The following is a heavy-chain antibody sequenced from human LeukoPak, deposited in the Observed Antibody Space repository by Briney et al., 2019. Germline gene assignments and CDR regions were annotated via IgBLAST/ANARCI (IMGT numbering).Heavy chain of an antibody. CDR3: ANAIEXTSYFDY. CDR2: ISGSGGST. J-gene: IGHJ4*02. CDR1: GFTFSSYA. V-gene: IGHV3-23*01. Sequence: GGSLRLSCAASGFTFSSYAMSWVRQAPGKGLEWVSAISGSGGSTYYADSVKGRFTISRDNSKNTLYLQMNGLRAEDTAVYYCANAIEXTSYFDYWGQGTLVTVSS.